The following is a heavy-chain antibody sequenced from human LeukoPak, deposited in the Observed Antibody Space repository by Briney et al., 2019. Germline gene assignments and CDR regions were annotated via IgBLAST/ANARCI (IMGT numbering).Heavy chain of an antibody. D-gene: IGHD3-16*02. CDR3: ARADYDYVWGSYRQITFDY. Sequence: SETLSLTCTVSGGSISSYYWSWTRQPPGKGLEWIGYIYYSGSTNYNPSLKSRVTISVDTSKNQSSLKLSSVTAADTAVYYCARADYDYVWGSYRQITFDYWGQGTLVTVSS. J-gene: IGHJ4*02. CDR2: IYYSGST. CDR1: GGSISSYY. V-gene: IGHV4-59*01.